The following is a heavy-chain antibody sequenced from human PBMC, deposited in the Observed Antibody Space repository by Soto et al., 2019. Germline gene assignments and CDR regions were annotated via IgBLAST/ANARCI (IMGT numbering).Heavy chain of an antibody. V-gene: IGHV4-31*03. Sequence: SETLSLTCTVSGGSISSGGYYWSWIRQHPGKGLEWIGYIYYSGSTYYNPSLKSRVTISVDTSKNQFSLKLSSVTAADTAVYYCARDSLWSGYYGRYYYGMDVWGQGTTVTVSS. CDR2: IYYSGST. CDR3: ARDSLWSGYYGRYYYGMDV. CDR1: GGSISSGGYY. J-gene: IGHJ6*02. D-gene: IGHD3-3*01.